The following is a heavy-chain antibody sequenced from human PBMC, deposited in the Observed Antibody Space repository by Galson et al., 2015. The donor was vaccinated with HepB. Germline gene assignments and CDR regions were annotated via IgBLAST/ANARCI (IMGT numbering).Heavy chain of an antibody. Sequence: LRLSCAASGFTFSSYSMNWVRQAPGKGLEWVSSISSSSSYIYYADSVKGRFTISRDNAKNSLYLQMNSLRAEDTAVYYCARARTSCSGGSCPLDYWGQGTLVTVSS. CDR2: ISSSSSYI. D-gene: IGHD2-15*01. CDR1: GFTFSSYS. J-gene: IGHJ4*02. V-gene: IGHV3-21*01. CDR3: ARARTSCSGGSCPLDY.